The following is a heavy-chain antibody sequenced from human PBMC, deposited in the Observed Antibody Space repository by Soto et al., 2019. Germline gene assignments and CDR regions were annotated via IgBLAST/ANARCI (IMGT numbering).Heavy chain of an antibody. CDR1: GFTFSSYA. CDR3: AKAVTGPLAFDP. V-gene: IGHV3-23*01. CDR2: ISGSGDST. J-gene: IGHJ5*02. Sequence: EVQLLESGGGLVQPGGSLRLSCAASGFTFSSYAMSWVRQAPGKGLEWVSAISGSGDSTYYADSVKGRFTISRDNSKNPLYLQMNSLRAEDTAVYYCAKAVTGPLAFDPWGQGTLVTVSS.